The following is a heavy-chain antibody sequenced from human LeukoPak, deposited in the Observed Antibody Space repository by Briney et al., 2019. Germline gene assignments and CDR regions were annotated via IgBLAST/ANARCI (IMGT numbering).Heavy chain of an antibody. J-gene: IGHJ4*02. V-gene: IGHV3-33*06. CDR1: RFTFSHSG. Sequence: PGGSLRLSCVAYRFTFSHSGMHWVRQAPGKGLEWVAVIWSDATNKYYADSVKGRFTISRDNSLNTVFLQMNNLRREDSAVYFCAKNAQRGFDYSNSLESWGQGTLVTVPS. CDR2: IWSDATNK. CDR3: AKNAQRGFDYSNSLES. D-gene: IGHD4-11*01.